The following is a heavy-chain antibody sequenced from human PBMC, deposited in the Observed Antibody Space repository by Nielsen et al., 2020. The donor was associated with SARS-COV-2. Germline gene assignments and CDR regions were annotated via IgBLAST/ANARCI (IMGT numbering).Heavy chain of an antibody. CDR3: AREGQSVVPALNYYYYYMDV. CDR1: GFTFSSYS. Sequence: GGSLRLSCAASGFTFSSYSMNWVRQAPGKGLEWVSYISSSSSTIYYADSVKGRFTISRDNAKNSLYLQMNSLRDEDTAVYYCAREGQSVVPALNYYYYYMDVWGKGTTVTVSS. CDR2: ISSSSSTI. D-gene: IGHD2-2*01. J-gene: IGHJ6*03. V-gene: IGHV3-48*02.